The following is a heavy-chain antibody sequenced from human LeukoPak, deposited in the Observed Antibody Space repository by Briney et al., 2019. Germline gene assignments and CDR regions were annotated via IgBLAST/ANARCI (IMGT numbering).Heavy chain of an antibody. V-gene: IGHV4-34*01. Sequence: SETLSLTCAVYGGSFSGYYWSWIRQPPGKGLEWIGEINHSGSTDYNPSLKSRVTISVDTSKNQFSLKLSAVTAADTAVYYCARLKGGFGGVIVRPFDYWGQGTLVTVSS. CDR2: INHSGST. CDR1: GGSFSGYY. D-gene: IGHD3-16*02. CDR3: ARLKGGFGGVIVRPFDY. J-gene: IGHJ4*02.